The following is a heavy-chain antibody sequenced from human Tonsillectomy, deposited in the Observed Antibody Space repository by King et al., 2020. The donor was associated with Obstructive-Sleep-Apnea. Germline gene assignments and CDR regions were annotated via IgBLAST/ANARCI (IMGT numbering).Heavy chain of an antibody. CDR3: AGVTPVAFDI. D-gene: IGHD4-23*01. Sequence: QLQESGPGLVKPSETLSLTCTVSGGSISSYYWSWIRQPAGNGLEWYWRIYTTGSTNYNPPLKSRITMSVDPSNNQFSLKLSSVTAADTAVYYCAGVTPVAFDIWGQGTMVTVSS. J-gene: IGHJ3*02. V-gene: IGHV4-4*07. CDR2: IYTTGST. CDR1: GGSISSYY.